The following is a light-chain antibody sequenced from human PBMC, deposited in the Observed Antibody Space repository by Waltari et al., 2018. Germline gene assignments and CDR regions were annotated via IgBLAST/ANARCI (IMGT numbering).Light chain of an antibody. CDR2: DAS. CDR3: QQRTNWVTT. J-gene: IGKJ5*01. Sequence: EIELTQSPATLSLSPGERATLSCRANESVSSYLAWYQQKPGQAPRLLIYDASNRAAGIPARFSGSGYGTEFTLTISSLEPEDFAIYYCQQRTNWVTTFGQGTRLDIK. CDR1: ESVSSY. V-gene: IGKV3-11*01.